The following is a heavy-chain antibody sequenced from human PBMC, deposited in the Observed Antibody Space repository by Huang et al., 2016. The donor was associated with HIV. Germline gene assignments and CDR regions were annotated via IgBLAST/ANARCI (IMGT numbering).Heavy chain of an antibody. V-gene: IGHV2-70*01. CDR1: GFSLSTRGMS. CDR2: IDWDDDK. D-gene: IGHD5-18*01. CDR3: ARGTQPGNTYGYCFDS. Sequence: QVTMRESGPALVRPTQTLTLTCSFSGFSLSTRGMSVNWIRRPPGKALEWLALIDWDDDKFYSTSLKTRLTISKDTSKNQVVLTMTNLGPVDTATNYCARGTQPGNTYGYCFDSWGQGTLVTVSS. J-gene: IGHJ4*02.